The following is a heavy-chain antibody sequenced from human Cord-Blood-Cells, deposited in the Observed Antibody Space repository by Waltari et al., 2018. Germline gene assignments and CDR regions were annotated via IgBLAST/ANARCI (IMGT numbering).Heavy chain of an antibody. V-gene: IGHV3-20*01. CDR3: AREGGQLDWYFDL. J-gene: IGHJ2*01. Sequence: EVQLVESGGGVVRPGGSLRLSCAASGFTLDGYALSLVRQAPGKGLEWVSGINWNGGSTGYADSVKGRFTISRDNAKNSLYLQMNSLRAEDTALYHCAREGGQLDWYFDLWGRGTLVTVSS. CDR1: GFTLDGYA. D-gene: IGHD1-1*01. CDR2: INWNGGST.